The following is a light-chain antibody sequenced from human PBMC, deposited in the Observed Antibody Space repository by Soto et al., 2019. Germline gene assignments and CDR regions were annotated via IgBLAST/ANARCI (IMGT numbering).Light chain of an antibody. CDR2: DAS. J-gene: IGKJ2*01. CDR3: QQYNHWPLYT. Sequence: EVVMTQSPAALSVSPGERATLSSRASQSVSRNLAWYQQRPGRAPRLLIYDASTRATNIPTRFSGSGSGTEFTLTISSLQSEDFAVYYCQQYNHWPLYTFGQGTKLEIK. V-gene: IGKV3-15*01. CDR1: QSVSRN.